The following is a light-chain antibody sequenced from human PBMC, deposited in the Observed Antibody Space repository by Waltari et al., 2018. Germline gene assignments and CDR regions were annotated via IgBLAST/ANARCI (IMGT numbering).Light chain of an antibody. J-gene: IGLJ2*01. V-gene: IGLV2-14*03. CDR1: GSDIGYYNL. CDR3: SSYTSTNTII. Sequence: QSALAQSAPVSGSPGQSITISCTGTGSDIGYYNLVPWYQQHPGKAPKLLIFDVSRWSSGVSHRFSGSKSGNTASLTISGLQAEDEADYYCSSYTSTNTIIFGGGTKVTVL. CDR2: DVS.